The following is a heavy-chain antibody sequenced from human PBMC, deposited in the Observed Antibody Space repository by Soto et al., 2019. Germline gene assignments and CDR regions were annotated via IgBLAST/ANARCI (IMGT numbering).Heavy chain of an antibody. J-gene: IGHJ6*02. CDR1: GGSTSSGDSY. CDR3: GTMPIVVEPAPMDV. D-gene: IGHD2-2*01. Sequence: SETLSLTCTVSGGSTSSGDSYWSWFRQPPGKGLEWIGYIYYSGSTSYNASLKSRTSISADPSNNQFSLKLHSLTAADTAVYFCGTMPIVVEPAPMDVWGPGTSVT. V-gene: IGHV4-30-4*01. CDR2: IYYSGST.